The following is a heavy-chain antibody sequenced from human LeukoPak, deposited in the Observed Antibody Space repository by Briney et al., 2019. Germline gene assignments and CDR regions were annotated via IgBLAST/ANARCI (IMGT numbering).Heavy chain of an antibody. CDR1: GGSIASYY. V-gene: IGHV4-59*01. CDR3: ARATSGYYFDF. Sequence: PSETLSLTCTVSGGSIASYYWNWIRQPPGKGLEWIGYVSYSGSTNYNPSLKSRVTMSVDKSKNQFSLKLSSVTAADTAVYFCARATSGYYFDFWDQGTLVTVSS. J-gene: IGHJ4*02. D-gene: IGHD3-22*01. CDR2: VSYSGST.